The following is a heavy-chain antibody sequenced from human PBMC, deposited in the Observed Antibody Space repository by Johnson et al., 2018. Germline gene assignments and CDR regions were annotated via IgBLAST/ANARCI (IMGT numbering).Heavy chain of an antibody. D-gene: IGHD1-26*01. CDR1: GFTFSSYG. Sequence: QVQLVQSGGGVVQPGRSLRLSCAASGFTFSSYGMHWVRQAPGKGLEWVAVISYDGTNKYYADPVKGRFTISRDNSKKPLYLQMNSLRAEDTAVYSCARAVGARAGGAFDIWGQGTMVTVSS. CDR3: ARAVGARAGGAFDI. CDR2: ISYDGTNK. J-gene: IGHJ3*02. V-gene: IGHV3-30*03.